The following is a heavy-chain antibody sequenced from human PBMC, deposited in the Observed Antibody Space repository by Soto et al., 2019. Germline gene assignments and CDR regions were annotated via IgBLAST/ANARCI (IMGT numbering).Heavy chain of an antibody. V-gene: IGHV4-39*01. CDR3: ATADGSAVVTPFFEY. Sequence: QLQLQESGPGLVKPSETLSLTCTVSGGSISSRSHYWGWIRQSPGKHLEWIGSSFYRGSTHYNPSLKTRVTISVDTSKNQVSLKLYSVTAADTAVYYCATADGSAVVTPFFEYWGQGILVTVSS. CDR2: SFYRGST. CDR1: GGSISSRSHY. D-gene: IGHD3-22*01. J-gene: IGHJ4*02.